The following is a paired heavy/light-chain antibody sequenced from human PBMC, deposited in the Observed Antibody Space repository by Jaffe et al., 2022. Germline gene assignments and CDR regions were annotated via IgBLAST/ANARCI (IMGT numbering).Heavy chain of an antibody. Sequence: QVQLQESGPGLVKPSETLSLTCTISGASLNAYYWSWIRQPPGKGLEWIGYIYYSGSTNYNPSLKSRVTLSIDTPKNQFSLKLNSVTAADTAVYYCARGNGVHTYYYYYYYMDVWGEGSTVTVSS. V-gene: IGHV4-59*01. CDR2: IYYSGST. CDR3: ARGNGVHTYYYYYYYMDV. CDR1: GASLNAYY. D-gene: IGHD3-10*01. J-gene: IGHJ6*03.
Light chain of an antibody. CDR2: EVS. Sequence: QSALTQPPSASGSPGQSVTISCTGTSSDVGDYNYVSWYQQHPGKAPKLMIYEVSKRPSGVPDRFSGSKSGNTASLTVSGLQAEDEADYYCSSYAASNNLNVVFGGGTKLTVL. CDR1: SSDVGDYNY. CDR3: SSYAASNNLNVV. V-gene: IGLV2-8*01. J-gene: IGLJ2*01.